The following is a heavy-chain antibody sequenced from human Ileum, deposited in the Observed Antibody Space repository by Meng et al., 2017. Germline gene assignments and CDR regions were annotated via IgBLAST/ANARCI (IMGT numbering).Heavy chain of an antibody. CDR1: GSSIRRGDC. CDR3: ARGIGDIRVGFDY. CDR2: IFHGVTT. Sequence: ERVLGLWNPPGTLSSTSAVVGSSIRRGDCGNWVRQTPGKGLEWIGEIFHGVTTNYNPSLKTRVTLLMDKSKNQFSLQLTSVTAADTAVFYCARGIGDIRVGFDYWGQGILVPSPQ. V-gene: IGHV4-4*03. J-gene: IGHJ4*02. D-gene: IGHD5-12*01.